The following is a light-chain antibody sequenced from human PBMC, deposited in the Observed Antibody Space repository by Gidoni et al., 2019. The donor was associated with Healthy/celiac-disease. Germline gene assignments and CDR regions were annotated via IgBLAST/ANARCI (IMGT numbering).Light chain of an antibody. CDR1: QDISNY. CDR3: QQYDNLPPYT. CDR2: DAS. J-gene: IGKJ2*01. Sequence: IEMTHSPSALSASVGDRVTITRQAGQDISNYLNSYQQKPGKAPKLLIYDASNLETGVPSRFSGSGSGTDFTFTISSLQPEDIATYYCQQYDNLPPYTFGQGTKLEIK. V-gene: IGKV1-33*01.